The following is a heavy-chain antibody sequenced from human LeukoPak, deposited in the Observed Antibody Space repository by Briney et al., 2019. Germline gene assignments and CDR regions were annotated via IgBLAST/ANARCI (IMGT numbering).Heavy chain of an antibody. J-gene: IGHJ4*02. D-gene: IGHD3-10*01. CDR1: GYSFTSYW. CDR2: IYAGDSDT. V-gene: IGHV5-51*01. CDR3: ARPRVALWFGEFNY. Sequence: GESLKISCKGSGYSFTSYWIGWVRQMPGKGLEWVGIIYAGDSDTRYSPSFQGQGTISADKSISTAYLQWSSLKASDTAMYYCARPRVALWFGEFNYWGQGTLVTVSS.